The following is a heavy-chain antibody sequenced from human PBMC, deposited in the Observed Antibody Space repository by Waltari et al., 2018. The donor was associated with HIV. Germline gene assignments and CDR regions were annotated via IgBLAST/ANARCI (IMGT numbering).Heavy chain of an antibody. Sequence: QVPLAESGGGVGQPGRSLRLSCVASGLTFNKFGMHWARQKPGKGLEWVAAIWYDGGNEYYADSVKGRFTISRDNSKNTLYLQMNSLRAEDTAVYYCARDWTITATTRVDFWGPGTLVTVSS. V-gene: IGHV3-33*01. CDR2: IWYDGGNE. D-gene: IGHD1-20*01. CDR1: GLTFNKFG. CDR3: ARDWTITATTRVDF. J-gene: IGHJ4*03.